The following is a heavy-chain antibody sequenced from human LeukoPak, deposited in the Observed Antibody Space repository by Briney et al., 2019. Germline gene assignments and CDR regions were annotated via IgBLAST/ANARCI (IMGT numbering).Heavy chain of an antibody. D-gene: IGHD2-8*01. J-gene: IGHJ5*02. Sequence: SETLSLTCTVSGGSISSYYWSWIRQPPGKGLEWIGYIYYSGSTDYNPSLKSRVTISVDTSKNQFSLKLSSVTAADTAVYYCARDVSGKFDPWGQGTLVTVSS. CDR1: GGSISSYY. V-gene: IGHV4-59*01. CDR3: ARDVSGKFDP. CDR2: IYYSGST.